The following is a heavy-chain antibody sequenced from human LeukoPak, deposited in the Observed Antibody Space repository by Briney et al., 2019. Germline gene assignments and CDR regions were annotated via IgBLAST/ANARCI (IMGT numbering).Heavy chain of an antibody. V-gene: IGHV3-48*01. J-gene: IGHJ4*02. D-gene: IGHD3-16*01. CDR3: ARSGAFDAHNC. Sequence: GGSLRLSCAAPGFDFNTYSMNWVRQAPGKGLEWVSYISGSSSSGYYADSVKGRFTISRDNAKNSLYLHMNSLRVDDTAVYYCARSGAFDAHNCWGQGTLVTVSS. CDR1: GFDFNTYS. CDR2: ISGSSSSG.